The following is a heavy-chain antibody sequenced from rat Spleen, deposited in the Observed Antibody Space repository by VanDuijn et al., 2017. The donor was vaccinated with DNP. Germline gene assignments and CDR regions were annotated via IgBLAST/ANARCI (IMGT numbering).Heavy chain of an antibody. CDR2: ISTGGGNT. Sequence: EVQLVESGGGLIPPGRSLKLSCAASGFTFSNYDMAWVRQAPTKGLEWVASISTGGGNTYYPDSVKGRFTISRDNAKTTLYLQMNSLRSEDTATYYCARSDSYGFPYWGQGTLVTVSS. V-gene: IGHV5S23*01. D-gene: IGHD1-2*01. CDR3: ARSDSYGFPY. CDR1: GFTFSNYD. J-gene: IGHJ3*01.